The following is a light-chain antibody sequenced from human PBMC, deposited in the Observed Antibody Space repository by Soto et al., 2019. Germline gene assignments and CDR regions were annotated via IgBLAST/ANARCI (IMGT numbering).Light chain of an antibody. Sequence: QSALTQPASVSGSPGQSITISCSGTSSVVGTYNLVSWYQQYPGKAPRLMIYEVTKRPSGVSNRFSGSKSGNTASLTISGLQPEDEADYYCCSYAGSSSSIFGTGTKATVL. CDR1: SSVVGTYNL. CDR3: CSYAGSSSSI. CDR2: EVT. J-gene: IGLJ1*01. V-gene: IGLV2-23*02.